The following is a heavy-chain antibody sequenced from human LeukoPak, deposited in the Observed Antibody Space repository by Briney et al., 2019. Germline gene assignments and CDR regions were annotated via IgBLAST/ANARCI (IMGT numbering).Heavy chain of an antibody. CDR2: ISAHSTTI. J-gene: IGHJ4*02. CDR1: GFTFSDYG. D-gene: IGHD5-24*01. V-gene: IGHV3-48*04. Sequence: PGGSLRLSCAASGFTFSDYGMNWLRQAPGKGLEWLSYISAHSTTIYYAGSVKGRFTISRDNAKNSLYLELDSLRAEDTAVYYCARVSGGWLRSSSFDYWGQGTLVTVSS. CDR3: ARVSGGWLRSSSFDY.